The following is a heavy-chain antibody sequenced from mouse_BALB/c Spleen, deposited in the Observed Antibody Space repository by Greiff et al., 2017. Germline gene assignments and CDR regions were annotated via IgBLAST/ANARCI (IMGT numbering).Heavy chain of an antibody. J-gene: IGHJ2*01. CDR1: GFTFSSFG. V-gene: IGHV5-17*02. Sequence: DVKLVESGGGLVQPGGSRKLSCAASGFTFSSFGMHWVRQAPEKGLEWVAYISSGSSTIYYADTVKGRFTISRDNPKNTLFLQMTSLRSEDTAMYYCAREGIYYDYPFDYWGQGTTLTVSS. D-gene: IGHD2-4*01. CDR2: ISSGSSTI. CDR3: AREGIYYDYPFDY.